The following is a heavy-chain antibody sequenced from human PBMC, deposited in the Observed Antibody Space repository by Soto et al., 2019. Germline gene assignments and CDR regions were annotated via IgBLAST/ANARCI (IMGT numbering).Heavy chain of an antibody. J-gene: IGHJ4*02. Sequence: GGSLRLSCAASGFTFSSYAMHWVRQAPGKGLEWVAVISYDGSNKYYADSVKGRFTISRDNSKSTLYLQMNSLRAEDTAVYYCARRDSPRGYSYGPAVTPFDYWGQGTLVTVSS. CDR2: ISYDGSNK. CDR3: ARRDSPRGYSYGPAVTPFDY. D-gene: IGHD5-18*01. CDR1: GFTFSSYA. V-gene: IGHV3-30-3*01.